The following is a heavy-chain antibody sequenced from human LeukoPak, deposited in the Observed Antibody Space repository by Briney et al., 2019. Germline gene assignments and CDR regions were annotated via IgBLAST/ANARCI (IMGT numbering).Heavy chain of an antibody. Sequence: PGGSLRLSCAASGFTFSSYEMNWVRQAPGKGLEWVSYISSSGSSTYYADSVKGRCTISRDNAKNSLYLQMNILRAEDTALYYCARGSGGYYPLWGQGTLVTVSS. CDR1: GFTFSSYE. V-gene: IGHV3-48*03. CDR2: ISSSGSST. D-gene: IGHD3-22*01. J-gene: IGHJ4*02. CDR3: ARGSGGYYPL.